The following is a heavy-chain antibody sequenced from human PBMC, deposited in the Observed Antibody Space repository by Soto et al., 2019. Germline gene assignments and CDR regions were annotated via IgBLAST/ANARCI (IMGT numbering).Heavy chain of an antibody. V-gene: IGHV3-23*01. CDR1: GSTFSSYA. J-gene: IGHJ3*02. CDR3: AKDLRLHDAFDI. Sequence: GGSLRLSCAASGSTFSSYAMSWVRQAPGKGLEWVSAISGSGGSTYYADSVKGRFTISRDNSKNTLYLQMNSLRAEDTAVYYCAKDLRLHDAFDIWGQGTMVTVSS. D-gene: IGHD3-3*01. CDR2: ISGSGGST.